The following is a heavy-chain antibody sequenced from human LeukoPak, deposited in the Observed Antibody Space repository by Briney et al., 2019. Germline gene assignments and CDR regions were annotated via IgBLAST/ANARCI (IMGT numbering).Heavy chain of an antibody. Sequence: GGSLRLSCTASGFTFSAYWMRWVRQAPGKGLEWVASIHSGGNEKYHVDSVEGRFTVSRDNAKNSLYLQMNSLRTEDTAVYYCARLTLSASDWCYDYWGQGTLVTVSS. J-gene: IGHJ4*02. CDR1: GFTFSAYW. CDR3: ARLTLSASDWCYDY. V-gene: IGHV3-7*01. D-gene: IGHD5-12*01. CDR2: IHSGGNEK.